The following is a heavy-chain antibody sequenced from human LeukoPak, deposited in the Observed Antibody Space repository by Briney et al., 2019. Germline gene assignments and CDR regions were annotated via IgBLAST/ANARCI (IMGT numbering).Heavy chain of an antibody. J-gene: IGHJ5*02. V-gene: IGHV3-64*02. CDR2: ISRSGNTT. D-gene: IGHD6-13*01. CDR3: ATPGST. CDR1: GFTFRSYA. Sequence: GGSLRLSCRASGFTFRSYAMHWVHQAPGKGLEYVSAISRSGNTTYYADSVKGRFIVSRDNSKKTLFLQMSDLRPEDTAVYYCATPGSTWGQGSLVTVSS.